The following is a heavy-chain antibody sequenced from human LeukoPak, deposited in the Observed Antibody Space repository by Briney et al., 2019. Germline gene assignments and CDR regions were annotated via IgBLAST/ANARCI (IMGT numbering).Heavy chain of an antibody. V-gene: IGHV1-18*01. J-gene: IGHJ4*02. Sequence: ASVKVSCKASGYTFTSYDISWVRQAPGQGLEWMGWISAYNGNTNYAQKLQGRVTMTTDTSTSTAYMELRSLRSDDTAVYYCAREAKHTVTQDYWGQGTLVTVSS. CDR3: AREAKHTVTQDY. CDR1: GYTFTSYD. CDR2: ISAYNGNT. D-gene: IGHD4-17*01.